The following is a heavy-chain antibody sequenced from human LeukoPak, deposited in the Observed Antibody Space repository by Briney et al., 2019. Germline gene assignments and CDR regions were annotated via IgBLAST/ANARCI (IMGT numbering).Heavy chain of an antibody. D-gene: IGHD6-19*01. Sequence: PGGSLRLSCAGSGFTFSSYWMSWVRQAPGKGLEWVSSISSSSSYIYYADSVKGRFTVSRDNAKNSLYLQMNSLRAEDTAVYYCARVSSGGGYYFDYWGQGTLVTVSS. CDR1: GFTFSSYW. V-gene: IGHV3-21*01. J-gene: IGHJ4*02. CDR2: ISSSSSYI. CDR3: ARVSSGGGYYFDY.